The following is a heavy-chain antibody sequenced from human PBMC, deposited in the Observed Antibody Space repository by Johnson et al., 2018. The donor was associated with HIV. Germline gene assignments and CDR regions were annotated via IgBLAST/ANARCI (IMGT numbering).Heavy chain of an antibody. V-gene: IGHV3-30*03. Sequence: VQLVESGGGLVQPGGSLRLSCEASGFSFSNYGMHWVRQAPGKGLEWVAVISYDGSNKYYADSVKGRFTISRDNAKNSLYLQMNSLRAGDTAVYYCARSCPRWAAAGGAFDIWGQGTMVTVSS. CDR2: ISYDGSNK. CDR1: GFSFSNYG. D-gene: IGHD6-13*01. CDR3: ARSCPRWAAAGGAFDI. J-gene: IGHJ3*02.